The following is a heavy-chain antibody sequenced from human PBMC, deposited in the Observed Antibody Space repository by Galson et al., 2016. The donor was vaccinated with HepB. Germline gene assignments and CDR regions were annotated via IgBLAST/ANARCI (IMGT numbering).Heavy chain of an antibody. CDR2: IWSDGSK. CDR1: GFTFNNYG. Sequence: SLRLSCATSGFTFNNYGMHWVRQAPGKGLEWVAIIWSDGSKYYADSVKGRFSISRDNSKNTLYLQMSSLRADDTAVYYCARDTNIGLGTWIDYWGRGTLVTVSS. D-gene: IGHD2-2*01. J-gene: IGHJ4*02. CDR3: ARDTNIGLGTWIDY. V-gene: IGHV3-33*01.